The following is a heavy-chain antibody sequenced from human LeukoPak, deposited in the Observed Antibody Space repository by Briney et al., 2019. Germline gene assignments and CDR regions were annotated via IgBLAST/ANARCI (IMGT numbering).Heavy chain of an antibody. J-gene: IGHJ4*02. CDR1: GGSISDFF. CDR3: SRESGPYSPFGH. D-gene: IGHD1-26*01. CDR2: IYSSGNT. V-gene: IGHV4-4*07. Sequence: SETLSLTCSVSGGSISDFFWSWIRQPAGKGLEWIGRIYSSGNTNYNPSLKTRVTMSLDESKNHLSLTLTSVTAADTAIYYCSRESGPYSPFGHWGQGILVTVTT.